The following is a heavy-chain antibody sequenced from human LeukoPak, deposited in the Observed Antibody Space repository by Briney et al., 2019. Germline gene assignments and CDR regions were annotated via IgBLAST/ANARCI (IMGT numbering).Heavy chain of an antibody. CDR2: IYTSGST. D-gene: IGHD2-2*02. Sequence: SETLSLTCTVSGGSISSYYWSWIRQPAGKGLEWIGRIYTSGSTNYNPSLKSRVTMSVDTSKNQFSLKLSSVTAADTAVYYCARAYCSSTSCYTSLMGYWGQGTLVTVSS. CDR3: ARAYCSSTSCYTSLMGY. V-gene: IGHV4-4*07. CDR1: GGSISSYY. J-gene: IGHJ4*02.